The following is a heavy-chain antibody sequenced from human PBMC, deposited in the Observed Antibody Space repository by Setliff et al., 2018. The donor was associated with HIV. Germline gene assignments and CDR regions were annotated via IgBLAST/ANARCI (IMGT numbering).Heavy chain of an antibody. Sequence: LRLSCAASGLTFNNAWMSWVRQAPGKGLGWVGHIKSNSDGATTDYAAPVKGRFSISREDSENTLYLQMNSLRAEDTAVYYCAKKTAAYTSGSWLHYWGQGTLVTVSS. CDR3: AKKTAAYTSGSWLHY. CDR1: GLTFNNAW. V-gene: IGHV3-15*01. J-gene: IGHJ4*02. CDR2: IKSNSDGATT. D-gene: IGHD3-10*01.